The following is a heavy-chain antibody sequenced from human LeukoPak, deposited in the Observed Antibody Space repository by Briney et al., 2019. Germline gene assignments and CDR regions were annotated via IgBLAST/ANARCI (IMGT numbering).Heavy chain of an antibody. J-gene: IGHJ4*01. CDR1: GASITSWY. D-gene: IGHD1-1*01. Sequence: SETLSLTCTVSGASITSWYWSWLRQPAGKRLEWIGRVLNTGTTNYNPSLKSRVTMSLDTSKSQISLSMKSVTAADTAVYYCATGSGDFDRWGHGTRVTISS. CDR3: ATGSGDFDR. CDR2: VLNTGTT. V-gene: IGHV4-4*07.